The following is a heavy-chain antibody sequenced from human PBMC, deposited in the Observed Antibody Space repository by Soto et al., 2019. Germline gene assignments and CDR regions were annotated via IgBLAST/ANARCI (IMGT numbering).Heavy chain of an antibody. D-gene: IGHD6-13*01. CDR3: ARTSAAGKYYYGMDV. Sequence: EVQLVQSGAEVKKPGEALKISCKGSGYSFTSYWIGWVRQMPGKGLEWMGIIYPGDSDTRYSPSFQGQVTISADKSISTAYLQWSSLKASDTAMYYCARTSAAGKYYYGMDVWGQGTTVTVSS. CDR1: GYSFTSYW. J-gene: IGHJ6*02. V-gene: IGHV5-51*01. CDR2: IYPGDSDT.